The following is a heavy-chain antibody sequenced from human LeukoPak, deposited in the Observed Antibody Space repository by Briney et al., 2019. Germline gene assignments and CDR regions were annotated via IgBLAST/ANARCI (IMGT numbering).Heavy chain of an antibody. CDR2: ISSSTSTI. D-gene: IGHD3-9*01. Sequence: GGSLRLSCTASGFTFGTYAMNWVRQAPGKGLEWVSYISSSTSTIYYADSVKGRFTISRDNAKNSLYLQMNSLRAEDTAVYYCARGGFTFYDILTGYYDYWGQGTLVTVSS. J-gene: IGHJ4*02. CDR1: GFTFGTYA. CDR3: ARGGFTFYDILTGYYDY. V-gene: IGHV3-48*04.